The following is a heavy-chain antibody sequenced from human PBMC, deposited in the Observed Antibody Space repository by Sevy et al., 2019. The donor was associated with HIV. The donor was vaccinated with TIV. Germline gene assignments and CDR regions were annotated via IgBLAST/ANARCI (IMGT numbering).Heavy chain of an antibody. D-gene: IGHD3-22*01. CDR1: GYTLTELS. Sequence: ASAKVSCKVSGYTLTELSIHWVRQAPGKGLEWLVTFDPEDGKTIYAQNFQGRVTMTEDTSTDTTYMELSSLRSEDTAVYYCASTRDYYDSSGYYFDYWGQGTLVTISS. CDR2: FDPEDGKT. J-gene: IGHJ4*02. V-gene: IGHV1-24*01. CDR3: ASTRDYYDSSGYYFDY.